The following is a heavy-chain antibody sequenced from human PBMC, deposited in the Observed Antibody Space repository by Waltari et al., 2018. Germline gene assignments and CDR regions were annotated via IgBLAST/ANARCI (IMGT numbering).Heavy chain of an antibody. CDR1: GYTFTGSF. CDR3: ARGGRGAAVTGLDY. CDR2: INPNNGGT. Sequence: QVQVVQSGAEVKKPGASVKVSCKASGYTFTGSFIHWVRQAPGQGLEWMGWINPNNGGTNYAQKFQGRVTMTRDTSITTAYMEVSRLRFDDAAVYYCARGGRGAAVTGLDYWGQGTLVTVSS. J-gene: IGHJ4*02. D-gene: IGHD6-19*01. V-gene: IGHV1-2*02.